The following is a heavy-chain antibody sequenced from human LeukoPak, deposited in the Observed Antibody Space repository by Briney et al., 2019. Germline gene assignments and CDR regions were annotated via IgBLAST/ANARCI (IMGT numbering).Heavy chain of an antibody. CDR1: GFTFSDYY. CDR2: ISSSGSTI. CDR3: ARVGIAAAGYYYYMDV. Sequence: GGSLRLSCAASGFTFSDYYMSWIRQAPGKGLEWVSYISSSGSTIYYADSVKGRFTISRDNAKNSLYLQMNSLRAEDTAVYYCARVGIAAAGYYYYMDVWGKGTTVTVSS. J-gene: IGHJ6*03. D-gene: IGHD6-13*01. V-gene: IGHV3-11*04.